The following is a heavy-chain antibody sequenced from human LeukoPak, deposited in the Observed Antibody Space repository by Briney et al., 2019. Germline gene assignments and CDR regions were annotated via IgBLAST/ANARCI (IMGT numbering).Heavy chain of an antibody. J-gene: IGHJ4*02. CDR1: GFTFKNYA. Sequence: PGGSLRLSCEASGFTFKNYAMAWVRQAPGKGLEWVSSISSSSSYIYYADSVKGRFTVSRDNAKNSLYLQMNSLRVEDTAVFYCASSDWAKDTFDYWGQGTLVTVSS. V-gene: IGHV3-21*01. CDR3: ASSDWAKDTFDY. CDR2: ISSSSSYI. D-gene: IGHD2-21*01.